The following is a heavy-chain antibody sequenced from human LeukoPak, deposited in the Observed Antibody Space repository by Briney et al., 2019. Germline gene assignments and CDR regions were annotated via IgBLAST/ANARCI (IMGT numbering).Heavy chain of an antibody. CDR3: AGGSYGYH. J-gene: IGHJ5*02. D-gene: IGHD4-17*01. V-gene: IGHV3-74*01. CDR2: INDDGGST. CDR1: GFSFSNNW. Sequence: PGGSLRLSCAASGFSFSNNWMNWVRQAPGKGLVWISRINDDGGSTGYAYSVKSRFTISRDNAKNTVYLQMNSLRVEDTAVYCCAGGSYGYHWGQGTRVTVSS.